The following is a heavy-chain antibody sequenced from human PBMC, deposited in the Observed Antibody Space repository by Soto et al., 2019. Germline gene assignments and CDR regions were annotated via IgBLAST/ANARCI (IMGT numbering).Heavy chain of an antibody. CDR3: ARAGYSGSDFQH. D-gene: IGHD1-26*01. CDR1: GFTFSSYG. CDR2: IWYDGSNK. Sequence: QVQLVESGGGVVQPGRSLRLSCAASGFTFSSYGMHWVRQAPGKGLEWVAVIWYDGSNKYYADSVKGRFTISRDNSKNTLYLQMTSLRAEDTAVYYCARAGYSGSDFQHWGQGTLVTVSS. J-gene: IGHJ1*01. V-gene: IGHV3-33*01.